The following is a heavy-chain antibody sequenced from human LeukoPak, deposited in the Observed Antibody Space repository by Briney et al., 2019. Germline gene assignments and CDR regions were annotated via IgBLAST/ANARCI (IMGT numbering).Heavy chain of an antibody. CDR1: GGSIISYY. Sequence: SETLSLTCTVSGGSIISYYWSWIRQPPGKGLEWIGYFFYSGSTTYNPSLKSRVTISADTSKNQFSLKLNSVTAADTAVYYCASIVVVTAADPSDAFDIWGQGTMVTVSS. CDR3: ASIVVVTAADPSDAFDI. CDR2: FFYSGST. V-gene: IGHV4-59*01. D-gene: IGHD2-21*02. J-gene: IGHJ3*02.